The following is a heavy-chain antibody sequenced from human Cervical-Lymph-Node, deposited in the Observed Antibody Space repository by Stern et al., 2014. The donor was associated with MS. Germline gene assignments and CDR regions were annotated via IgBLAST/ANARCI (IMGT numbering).Heavy chain of an antibody. D-gene: IGHD3-9*01. CDR3: VKGEPFYDILTGPAFDY. CDR2: ITWDSGRI. V-gene: IGHV3-9*01. J-gene: IGHJ4*02. Sequence: EVQLVESGGDLVQPGRSLRLSCAASGFTFEDYAMHWVRQAPGKGLEWVSGITWDSGRIDYVGSVKGLFPIPRDNAKKSLHLQRNSLRAEDTALYFCVKGEPFYDILTGPAFDYWGQGTLVTVSS. CDR1: GFTFEDYA.